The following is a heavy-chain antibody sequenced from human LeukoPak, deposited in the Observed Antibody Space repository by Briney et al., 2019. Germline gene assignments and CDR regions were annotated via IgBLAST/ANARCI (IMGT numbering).Heavy chain of an antibody. CDR1: GFTFSSYG. V-gene: IGHV3-33*06. CDR2: IWYDGSNK. D-gene: IGHD2-2*01. CDR3: AKSSAALPGY. Sequence: GGSLRLSCAASGFTFSSYGMHWVRQAPGKGLEWVAVIWYDGSNKYYADSVKGRFTISRDNSKNTLYLQMNSLRAEDTAVYYCAKSSAALPGYWARETLVTVSS. J-gene: IGHJ4*02.